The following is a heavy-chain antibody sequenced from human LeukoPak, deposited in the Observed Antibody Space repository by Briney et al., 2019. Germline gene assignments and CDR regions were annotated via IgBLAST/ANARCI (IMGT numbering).Heavy chain of an antibody. CDR3: ARGRGGSYHY. CDR1: GFTFSNDW. CDR2: INTDGSIT. V-gene: IGHV3-74*03. J-gene: IGHJ4*02. Sequence: GGSLRLSCAASGFTFSNDWMHWVRQAPGKGLVWVSRINTDGSITTYADSVKGRFTISRDNAKNTLYLQMNSLRVEDTAVYYCARGRGGSYHYWGQGTLVTVSS. D-gene: IGHD1-26*01.